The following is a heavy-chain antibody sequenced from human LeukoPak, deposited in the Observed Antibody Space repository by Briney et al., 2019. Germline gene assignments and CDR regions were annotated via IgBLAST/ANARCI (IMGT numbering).Heavy chain of an antibody. D-gene: IGHD3-22*01. CDR1: GGSISSYY. Sequence: SETLSHTCTVSGGSISSYYWSWIRQPPGKGLEWIGYIYYSGSTNYNPSLKSRVTISVDTSKNQFSLKLSSVTAADTAVYYCARTDPYYDTSGYWHYYFDYWGQGTLVTVSS. CDR2: IYYSGST. V-gene: IGHV4-59*01. CDR3: ARTDPYYDTSGYWHYYFDY. J-gene: IGHJ4*02.